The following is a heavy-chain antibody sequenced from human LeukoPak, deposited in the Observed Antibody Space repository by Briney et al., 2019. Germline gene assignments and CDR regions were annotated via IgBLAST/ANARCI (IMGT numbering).Heavy chain of an antibody. J-gene: IGHJ5*02. CDR3: ARDQYYDILTPVHDLWVWFDP. V-gene: IGHV4-39*07. CDR2: IYYSGST. CDR1: GGSISSSSYY. D-gene: IGHD3-9*01. Sequence: SETLSHTCTVSGGSISSSSYYWGWIRQPPGKGLEWIGSIYYSGSTYYNPSLKSRVTISVDTSKNQFSLKLSSVTAADTAVYYCARDQYYDILTPVHDLWVWFDPWGQGTLVTVSS.